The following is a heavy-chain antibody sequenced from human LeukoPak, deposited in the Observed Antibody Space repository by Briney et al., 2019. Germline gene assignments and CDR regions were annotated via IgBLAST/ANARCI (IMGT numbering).Heavy chain of an antibody. CDR3: VRTPFEYSSSSVYFDY. D-gene: IGHD6-6*01. V-gene: IGHV1-69*05. CDR2: IIPIFGTA. J-gene: IGHJ4*02. CDR1: GGTFSSYA. Sequence: ASVKVSCKASGGTFSSYAISWVRQAPGQGLEWMGGIIPIFGTANYAQKFQGRVTITTDESTSTAYMELSSLRSEDTAVYYCVRTPFEYSSSSVYFDYWGQGTLVTVSS.